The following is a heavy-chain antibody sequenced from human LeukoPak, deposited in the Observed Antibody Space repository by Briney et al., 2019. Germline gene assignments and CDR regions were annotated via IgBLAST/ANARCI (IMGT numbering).Heavy chain of an antibody. CDR3: ARDLYSYGSGSYIPLDY. Sequence: ASVEVSCKASGYTFTSYYMHWVRQAPGQGLEWMGIINPSGGSTSYAQKFQGRVTMTRDTSTSTVYMELSSLRSEDTAVYYCARDLYSYGSGSYIPLDYWGQGTLVTVSS. V-gene: IGHV1-46*01. D-gene: IGHD3-10*01. CDR2: INPSGGST. J-gene: IGHJ4*02. CDR1: GYTFTSYY.